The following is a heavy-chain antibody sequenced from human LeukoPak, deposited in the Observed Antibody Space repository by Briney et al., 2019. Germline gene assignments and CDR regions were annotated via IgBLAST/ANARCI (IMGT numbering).Heavy chain of an antibody. CDR2: INPNSGGT. Sequence: ASVKVSCKASGYTFTGYYMHWVRQAPGQGLEWMGWINPNSGGTSYAQKFQGRVTMTRDTSISTAYMELSRLRSDDTAVYYCARSAPRNYYYMDVWGKGTTVTVSS. CDR3: ARSAPRNYYYMDV. V-gene: IGHV1-2*02. D-gene: IGHD2-15*01. CDR1: GYTFTGYY. J-gene: IGHJ6*03.